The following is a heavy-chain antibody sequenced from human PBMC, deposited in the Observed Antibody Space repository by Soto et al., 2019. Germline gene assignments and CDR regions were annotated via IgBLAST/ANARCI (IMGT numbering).Heavy chain of an antibody. J-gene: IGHJ5*02. D-gene: IGHD3-16*01. CDR3: AKTKEGGFDP. V-gene: IGHV4-59*01. CDR1: VDSISANY. CDR2: FHYSANT. Sequence: QVQLQESGPGLVKPSETLSLTCTVSVDSISANYWSWIRQPPGKGLEWIGYFHYSANTNYNPSLKSRVIISVDTSKNQFFLKLTSVTATDTALYYCAKTKEGGFDPWGQGILVTVSS.